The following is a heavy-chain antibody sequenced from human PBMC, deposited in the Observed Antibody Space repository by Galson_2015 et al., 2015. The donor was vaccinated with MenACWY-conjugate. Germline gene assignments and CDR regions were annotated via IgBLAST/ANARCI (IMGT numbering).Heavy chain of an antibody. D-gene: IGHD6-19*01. CDR3: VRDQWRQWLVHGNDAFDL. CDR2: FYRGGWP. Sequence: SLRLSCAVSGFTVSSNYMGWSGRPPGQGQGGVHLFYRGGWPNSEDSVKGRLTISGEVSKNPLNLQLNSLRAEATAVYYCVRDQWRQWLVHGNDAFDLWGQGTKVTVSS. CDR1: GFTVSSNY. J-gene: IGHJ3*01. V-gene: IGHV3-53*01.